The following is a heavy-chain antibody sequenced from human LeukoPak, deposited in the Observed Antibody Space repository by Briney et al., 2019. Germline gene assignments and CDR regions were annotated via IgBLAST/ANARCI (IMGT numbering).Heavy chain of an antibody. J-gene: IGHJ3*02. Sequence: VGSLSLSCAASGFALSSYWMSWGRQTPGKGLEWVSYISSSGSTTYYADSVKGRFTISRDDAKKSLYLQMNSLRAEDTAVYYCAQVAPAAMNAFDIWGQGTMVTVSS. CDR1: GFALSSYW. CDR3: AQVAPAAMNAFDI. D-gene: IGHD2-2*01. CDR2: ISSSGSTT. V-gene: IGHV3-48*04.